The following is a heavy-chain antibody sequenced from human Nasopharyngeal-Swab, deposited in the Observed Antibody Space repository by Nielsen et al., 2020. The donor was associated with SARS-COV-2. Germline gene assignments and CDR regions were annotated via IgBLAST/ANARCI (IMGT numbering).Heavy chain of an antibody. CDR2: IIPIFGTA. D-gene: IGHD6-13*01. V-gene: IGHV1-69*13. CDR1: GGTFSSYA. Sequence: SVNVSCKASGGTFSSYAISWVRQAPGQGLEWMGGIIPIFGTANYAQKFQGRVTITADESTSTAYMELSSLRSEDTAVYYCARSDIAAAGTWVLGYWGQGTLVTVSS. CDR3: ARSDIAAAGTWVLGY. J-gene: IGHJ4*02.